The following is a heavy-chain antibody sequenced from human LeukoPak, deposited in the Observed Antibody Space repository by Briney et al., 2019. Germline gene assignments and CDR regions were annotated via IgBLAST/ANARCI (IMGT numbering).Heavy chain of an antibody. CDR2: IYPGDSDT. Sequence: GESLKISCKGSGYSFTSYWIGWLRQLPAKGLEWMGIIYPGDSDTRYSPSFQGQVTISADRSISTAYLQWSSLKASDTAMYYCARHLYSSSWAPFDYWGQGTLVTVSS. CDR1: GYSFTSYW. CDR3: ARHLYSSSWAPFDY. V-gene: IGHV5-51*01. D-gene: IGHD6-13*01. J-gene: IGHJ4*02.